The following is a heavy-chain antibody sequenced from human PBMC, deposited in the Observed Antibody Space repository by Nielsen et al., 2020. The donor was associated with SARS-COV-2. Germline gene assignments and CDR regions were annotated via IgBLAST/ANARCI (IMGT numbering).Heavy chain of an antibody. CDR2: IRGQVFGGAR. D-gene: IGHD4-23*01. CDR1: GFTFDDYG. CDR3: SSPTVAY. Sequence: GGSLRLSCAASGFTFDDYGMTWVRQAPGKGLEWVGFIRGQVFGGAREYAASVKGRFTISRDDSKNTAYLQMNSLKTEDTAVYYCSSPTVAYWGQGTLVTVSS. V-gene: IGHV3-49*04. J-gene: IGHJ4*02.